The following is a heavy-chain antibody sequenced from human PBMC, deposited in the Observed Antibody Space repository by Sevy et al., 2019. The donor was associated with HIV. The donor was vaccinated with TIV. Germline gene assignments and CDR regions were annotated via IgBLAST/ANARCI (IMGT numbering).Heavy chain of an antibody. D-gene: IGHD3-16*01. V-gene: IGHV3-7*01. CDR3: AGELWGGRGYFDL. CDR2: INEDGSGT. Sequence: GGSLRLSCAASAFTFNNFWMSWVRQAPGKGLEWVAHINEDGSGTYYVDSVRGRFTMSRDNAKGSVYVQMNSLRAEDTAVYYCAGELWGGRGYFDLWGRGTLVTVSS. CDR1: AFTFNNFW. J-gene: IGHJ2*01.